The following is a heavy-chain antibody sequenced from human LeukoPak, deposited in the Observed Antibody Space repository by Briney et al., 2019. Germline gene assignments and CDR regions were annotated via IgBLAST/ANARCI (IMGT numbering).Heavy chain of an antibody. V-gene: IGHV3-21*06. CDR2: IDGDGTLK. J-gene: IGHJ4*02. D-gene: IGHD6-19*01. CDR3: ARDYSSGWFGKGAY. CDR1: GFTFRSYI. Sequence: MSGGSLRLSCSGSGFTFRSYIMTWVRQAPGKGLEWVSSIDGDGTLKYYADSLKGRFTISRDNANNSVYPQMNTLTADDSGLYFCARDYSSGWFGKGAYWGQGTRVLVSS.